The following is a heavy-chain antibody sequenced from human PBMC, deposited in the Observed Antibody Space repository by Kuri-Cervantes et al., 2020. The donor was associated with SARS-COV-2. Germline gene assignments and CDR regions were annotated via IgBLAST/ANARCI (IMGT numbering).Heavy chain of an antibody. CDR2: IYTSGST. Sequence: SETLSLTCTVSGGSISSGSYYWSWIRQPAGKGLEWIGRIYTSGSTNYNPSLKSRVTISVDTSKNQLSLKLSSVTAADTAVYYCARGRSPGYWGQGTLVTVSS. CDR3: ARGRSPGY. CDR1: GGSISSGSYY. J-gene: IGHJ4*02. V-gene: IGHV4-61*02.